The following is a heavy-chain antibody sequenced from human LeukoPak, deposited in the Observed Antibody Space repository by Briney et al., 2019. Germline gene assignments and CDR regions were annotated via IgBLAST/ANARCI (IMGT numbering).Heavy chain of an antibody. CDR2: ISWNSGSI. CDR3: ARDPARRGYSGYDWTWDYYGMDV. Sequence: GRSLRLSCAASGFTFDDYAMHWVRQAPGKGLEWVSGISWNSGSIGYADSVKGRFTISRDNAKNSLYLQMNSLRAEDTAVYYCARDPARRGYSGYDWTWDYYGMDVWGQGTTVTVSS. D-gene: IGHD5-12*01. CDR1: GFTFDDYA. V-gene: IGHV3-9*01. J-gene: IGHJ6*02.